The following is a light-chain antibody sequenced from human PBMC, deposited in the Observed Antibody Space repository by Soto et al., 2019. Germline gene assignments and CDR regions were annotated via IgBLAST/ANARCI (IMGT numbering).Light chain of an antibody. Sequence: QSVLTQPASVSESPGQSITISCTGTNSDVGDYNLVSWYQHHPDKAPKLMIYEGSKRPSGVSNRFSGSKSGNTASLTISGLQAEDEAHYYCCSFAGGTTFYVFGTGTKVTLL. CDR2: EGS. J-gene: IGLJ1*01. CDR3: CSFAGGTTFYV. CDR1: NSDVGDYNL. V-gene: IGLV2-23*01.